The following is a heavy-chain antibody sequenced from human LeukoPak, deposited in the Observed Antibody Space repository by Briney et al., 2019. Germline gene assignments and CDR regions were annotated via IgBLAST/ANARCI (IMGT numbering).Heavy chain of an antibody. J-gene: IGHJ6*02. CDR1: GFTFSSYW. V-gene: IGHV3-74*01. CDR3: ARGRVRDYYDSSGYYYYYYGMDV. CDR2: INSDGSST. Sequence: PGGSLRLSCAASGFTFSSYWMHWVRQAPGKGLVWVSRINSDGSSTSYADSVKGRFTISRDNAKKSVYLQMNSLRAEDTAVYYCARGRVRDYYDSSGYYYYYYGMDVWGQGTTVTVSS. D-gene: IGHD3-22*01.